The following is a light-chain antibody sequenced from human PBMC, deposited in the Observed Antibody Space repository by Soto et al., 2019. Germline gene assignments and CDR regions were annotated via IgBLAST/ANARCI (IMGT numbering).Light chain of an antibody. J-gene: IGLJ3*02. V-gene: IGLV2-23*01. CDR3: CSYAGSNSWV. CDR2: EGI. Sequence: QSVLTQPASVSGSPGQSITISCTGTSSDVGSYNLVSWYQQHQDKAPKLMIFEGIKRPSGVSDRFSGSKSGNTASLTISGIQAEDKADYYCCSYAGSNSWVFGGGTKLTVL. CDR1: SSDVGSYNL.